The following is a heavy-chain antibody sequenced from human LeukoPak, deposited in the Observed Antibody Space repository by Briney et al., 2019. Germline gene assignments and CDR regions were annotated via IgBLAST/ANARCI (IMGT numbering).Heavy chain of an antibody. V-gene: IGHV4-34*01. J-gene: IGHJ2*01. Sequence: SETLSLTCADYGGSFSGYYWNWIRQPPGKGLEWIGKIDHSGNTSYSPSLKSRVTISVDTSKNQFSLKLSSVTAADTAVYYCARGGFSYWYFDLWGRGTLVTVSS. D-gene: IGHD3-10*01. CDR2: IDHSGNT. CDR3: ARGGFSYWYFDL. CDR1: GGSFSGYY.